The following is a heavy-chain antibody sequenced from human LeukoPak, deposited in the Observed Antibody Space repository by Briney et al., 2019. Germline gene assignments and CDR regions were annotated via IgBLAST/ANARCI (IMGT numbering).Heavy chain of an antibody. D-gene: IGHD3-3*01. CDR2: IYSGGST. CDR1: GFTVSSNY. J-gene: IGHJ6*02. CDR3: ARGGFLEWLYGMDV. V-gene: IGHV3-66*02. Sequence: GGSLRLSCAASGFTVSSNYMSWVRQAPGKGLEWVSVIYSGGSTYYADSVKGRFIISRDNSKNTLYLQMNSLRAEDTAVYYCARGGFLEWLYGMDVWGQGTTVTVSS.